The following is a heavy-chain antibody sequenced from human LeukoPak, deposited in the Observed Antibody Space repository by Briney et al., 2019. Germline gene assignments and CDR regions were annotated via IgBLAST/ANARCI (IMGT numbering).Heavy chain of an antibody. CDR1: GFTSDSYW. D-gene: IGHD4-23*01. J-gene: IGHJ4*02. Sequence: PGGSLRLSCAASGFTSDSYWMSWVRQAPGKGLEWVANIKQDGNEKYYVDSVKGRFTISRDNAKNSLYLQMNSLRAEDTAVYYCARDPLTQNDYWGLGTLVTVSS. V-gene: IGHV3-7*01. CDR3: ARDPLTQNDY. CDR2: IKQDGNEK.